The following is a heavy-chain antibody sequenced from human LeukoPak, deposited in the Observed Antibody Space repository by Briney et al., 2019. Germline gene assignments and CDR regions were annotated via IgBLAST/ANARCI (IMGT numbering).Heavy chain of an antibody. D-gene: IGHD6-13*01. V-gene: IGHV5-10-1*01. CDR2: IDPSDSYT. Sequence: GESLKISCKGSGYSFTSYWIRWVRQMPGKGLEWMGRIDPSDSYTNYSPSFQGHVTISADKSISTAYLQWSSLKASDTAMYYCARHVSSSNDYWGQGTLVTVSS. CDR3: ARHVSSSNDY. CDR1: GYSFTSYW. J-gene: IGHJ4*02.